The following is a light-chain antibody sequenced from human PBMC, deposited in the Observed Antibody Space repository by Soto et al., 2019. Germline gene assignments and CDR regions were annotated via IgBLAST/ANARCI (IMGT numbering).Light chain of an antibody. CDR3: HTWGTGIQV. J-gene: IGLJ2*01. CDR1: SGHSSYA. V-gene: IGLV4-69*01. CDR2: LNSDGSH. Sequence: QLVLTQSPSASASLGASVKLTCTLSSGHSSYAIAWHQQQPEKGPRYLMKLNSDGSHSKGDAIPDRFSGSSSGAERYITISSLQSEDEADYYCHTWGTGIQVFGGGTKLTVL.